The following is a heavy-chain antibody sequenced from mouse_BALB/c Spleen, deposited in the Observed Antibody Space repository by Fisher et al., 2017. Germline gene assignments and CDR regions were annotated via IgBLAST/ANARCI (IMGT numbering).Heavy chain of an antibody. CDR3: ARGGSGGNYDYYAMDY. V-gene: IGHV1S34*01. Sequence: KFKGKATFTVDTSSSTAYMQFNSLTSEDSAVYYCARGGSGGNYDYYAMDYWGQGTSVTVSS. D-gene: IGHD2-1*01. J-gene: IGHJ4*01.